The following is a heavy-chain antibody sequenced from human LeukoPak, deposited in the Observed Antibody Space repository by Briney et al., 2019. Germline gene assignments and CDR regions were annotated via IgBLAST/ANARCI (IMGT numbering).Heavy chain of an antibody. CDR3: ARELPPEV. V-gene: IGHV4-30-2*01. Sequence: PSQTLSLTCAVSGGSISSGGYSWSWIRQPPGKGLEWIGYIYHSGSTYYNPSLKSRVTISVDTSKNQFSLKLSSVTAADTAVYYCARELPPEVWGQGTTVTVSS. D-gene: IGHD2-21*01. CDR2: IYHSGST. CDR1: GGSISSGGYS. J-gene: IGHJ6*02.